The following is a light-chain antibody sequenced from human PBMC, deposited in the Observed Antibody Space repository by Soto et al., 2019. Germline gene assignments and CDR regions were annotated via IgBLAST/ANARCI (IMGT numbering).Light chain of an antibody. CDR2: DAS. Sequence: DIQMTQSPSTLSASVGDGVTITCRASQNISVWLAWYQQRPGKAPKFLIYDASNLETRVSSRFIGSGSGTNISLHILSLQPDDFATYYCQQYDSSYPTFGQWTKLEIK. V-gene: IGKV1-5*01. CDR3: QQYDSSYPT. J-gene: IGKJ2*01. CDR1: QNISVW.